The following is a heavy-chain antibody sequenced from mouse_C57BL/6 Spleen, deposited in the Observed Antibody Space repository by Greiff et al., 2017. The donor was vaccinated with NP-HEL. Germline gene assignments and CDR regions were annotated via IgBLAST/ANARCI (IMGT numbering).Heavy chain of an antibody. CDR3: ARSEGSSPFDY. D-gene: IGHD1-1*01. Sequence: QVQLQQSGAELVKPGASVKISCKASGYAFSSYWLNWVKQRPGKGLEWIGQIYPGDGDTNYNGKFKGKATLTADKSSSTAYMQLSSLTSEDSAVYFCARSEGSSPFDYWGQGTTLTVSS. J-gene: IGHJ2*01. CDR2: IYPGDGDT. V-gene: IGHV1-80*01. CDR1: GYAFSSYW.